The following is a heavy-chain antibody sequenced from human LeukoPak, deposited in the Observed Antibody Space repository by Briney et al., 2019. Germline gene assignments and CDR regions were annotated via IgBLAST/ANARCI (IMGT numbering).Heavy chain of an antibody. D-gene: IGHD3-3*01. CDR1: GFTVSSNS. J-gene: IGHJ4*02. CDR2: IYSDNT. CDR3: AKGGDDFWSGYYASY. V-gene: IGHV3-53*01. Sequence: GGSLRLSCTVSGFTVSSNSMSWVRQAPGKGLEWVSFIYSDNTHYSDSVKGRFTISRDNSKNTLYLQMNSLRAEDTAVYYCAKGGDDFWSGYYASYWGQGTLVTVSS.